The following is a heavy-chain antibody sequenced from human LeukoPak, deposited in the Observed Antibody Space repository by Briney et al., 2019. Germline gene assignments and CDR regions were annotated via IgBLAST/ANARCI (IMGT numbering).Heavy chain of an antibody. CDR3: ATRGGYSYGLSLQYFDL. V-gene: IGHV4-30-4*01. Sequence: SQTLSLTCTVSGGSISSGDYYWSWIRQPPGKGLEWIGYIYYSGSNYYNPSLKSRVTISVDTSKNQFSLKLSSVTAADTAVYYCATRGGYSYGLSLQYFDLWGRGTLVTVSS. CDR1: GGSISSGDYY. D-gene: IGHD5-18*01. J-gene: IGHJ2*01. CDR2: IYYSGSN.